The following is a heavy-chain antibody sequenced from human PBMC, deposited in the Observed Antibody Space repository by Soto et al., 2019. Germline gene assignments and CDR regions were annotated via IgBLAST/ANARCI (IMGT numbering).Heavy chain of an antibody. Sequence: GESLKISCKGSGYSFTSYWIGWVRQMPGKGLERMGIIYPGDSDTRYSPSFQGQVTISADKSITTTYLQWSSLKASDTAIYYCARLFATSGWYDYWGQRTLVTVSS. V-gene: IGHV5-51*01. D-gene: IGHD6-19*01. CDR1: GYSFTSYW. J-gene: IGHJ4*02. CDR3: ARLFATSGWYDY. CDR2: IYPGDSDT.